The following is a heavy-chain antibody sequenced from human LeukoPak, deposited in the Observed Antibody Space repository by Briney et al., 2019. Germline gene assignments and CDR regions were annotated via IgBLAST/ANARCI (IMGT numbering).Heavy chain of an antibody. J-gene: IGHJ4*02. D-gene: IGHD3-9*01. CDR2: IYWYDTK. CDR1: GCSLSSPGVG. CDR3: AHLRASDWFFFDY. V-gene: IGHV2-5*01. Sequence: SGPTLVNPTQTLTLTFTFSGCSLSSPGVGVGWIRNPPGGDLEWLAHIYWYDTKYYSPSLRSRLTITKDTSKTKVVLTMTNMDPVDTGTHFCAHLRASDWFFFDYWGQGTLVTVSS.